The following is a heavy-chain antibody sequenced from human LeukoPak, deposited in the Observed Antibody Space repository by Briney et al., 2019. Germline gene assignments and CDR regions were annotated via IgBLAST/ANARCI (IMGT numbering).Heavy chain of an antibody. V-gene: IGHV3-30*04. CDR2: ISYDGSNK. CDR1: GFTFSSYA. J-gene: IGHJ4*02. D-gene: IGHD5-12*01. CDR3: ASPLFQGGYDWKSGLDY. Sequence: GGSLRLSCAASGFTFSSYAMHWVRQAPGKGLEWVAVISYDGSNKYYADSVKGRFTISRDNSKNTLYLQMNSLRAEDTAVYYCASPLFQGGYDWKSGLDYWRQGTLVRVSS.